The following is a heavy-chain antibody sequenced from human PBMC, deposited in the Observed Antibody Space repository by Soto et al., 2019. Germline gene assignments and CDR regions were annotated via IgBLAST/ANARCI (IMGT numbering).Heavy chain of an antibody. J-gene: IGHJ4*02. Sequence: PGESLKISCKGSGYSFTSYWISWVRQMPGKGLEWMGRIDPSDSYTNYSPSFQGHVTISADKSISTAYLQWSSLKASDTALYCCARLNAAAGDNDVTFDYWGQGTLVTVSA. CDR3: ARLNAAAGDNDVTFDY. D-gene: IGHD6-13*01. CDR1: GYSFTSYW. V-gene: IGHV5-10-1*01. CDR2: IDPSDSYT.